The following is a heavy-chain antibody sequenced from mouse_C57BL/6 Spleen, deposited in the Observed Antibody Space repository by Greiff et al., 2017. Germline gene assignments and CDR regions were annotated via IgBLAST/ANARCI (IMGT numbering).Heavy chain of an antibody. J-gene: IGHJ2*01. V-gene: IGHV1-54*01. CDR1: GYAFTNYL. CDR3: ARSHDLDY. CDR2: LNPGSGGT. Sequence: VQLQQSGAELVRPGTSVKVSCKASGYAFTNYLLEWVKQRPGQGLEWIGVLNPGSGGTNYNEKFKGKGTLTAEKSSSTADMQLISLTAEDSAFYCCARSHDLDYWGQGTTLTVSS.